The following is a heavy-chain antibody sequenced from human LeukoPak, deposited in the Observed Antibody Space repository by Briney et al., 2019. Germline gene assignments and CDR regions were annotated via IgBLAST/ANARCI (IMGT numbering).Heavy chain of an antibody. CDR2: KKQDGSEK. D-gene: IGHD6-13*01. Sequence: GGPLGPSVAPPGSTFSSIGLGWARQPPGKGRDWVPNKKQDGSEKYYVDSVKGRFTISRDNAKNSLYLQMNSLRAEDTAVYYCAREGISSWYRGFDYWGQGTLVTVSS. J-gene: IGHJ4*02. CDR1: GSTFSSIG. CDR3: AREGISSWYRGFDY. V-gene: IGHV3-7*01.